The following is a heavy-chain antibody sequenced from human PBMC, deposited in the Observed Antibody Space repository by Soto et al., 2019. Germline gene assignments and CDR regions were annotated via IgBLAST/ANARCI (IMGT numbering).Heavy chain of an antibody. CDR3: ARHRIAADGTACDY. Sequence: QLQLQESGPGLVKPSETLSLTCTVSGCSISSSSYYWGWIRQPPGKGLEWIGSIYYRGSTYYNPSLKSRVTISVATSKNPLTLKLSAVTSADTAVYSCARHRIAADGTACDYWGQGTLVTVSS. D-gene: IGHD6-13*01. CDR2: IYYRGST. V-gene: IGHV4-39*01. J-gene: IGHJ4*02. CDR1: GCSISSSSYY.